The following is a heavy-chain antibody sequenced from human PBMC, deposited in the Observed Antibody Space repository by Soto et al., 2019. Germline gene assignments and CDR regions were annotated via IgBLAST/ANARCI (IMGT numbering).Heavy chain of an antibody. J-gene: IGHJ3*02. CDR2: IIPILGIA. CDR3: ARGAPDAFDI. Sequence: GASVKVSCKASGGTFSSHTISWVRQAPGQGLEWVGRIIPILGIANYEQKLQGRVTITADKSTSTAYMELSSLRSDDTAMYFCARGAPDAFDIWGQGTMVTVSS. CDR1: GGTFSSHT. V-gene: IGHV1-69*02.